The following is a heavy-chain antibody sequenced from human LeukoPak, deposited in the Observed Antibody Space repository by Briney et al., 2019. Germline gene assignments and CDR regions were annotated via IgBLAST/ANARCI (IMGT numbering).Heavy chain of an antibody. CDR2: IYYSGST. J-gene: IGHJ3*02. CDR1: GGSISSYY. D-gene: IGHD5-18*01. Sequence: SETQSLTCTVSGGSISSYYWSWIRQPPGKGLEWIGYIYYSGSTNYNPSLKSRVTISVDTSKNQFSLKLSSVAAADTAVYYCASAQAMVFSAFDIWGQGTMVTVSS. V-gene: IGHV4-59*01. CDR3: ASAQAMVFSAFDI.